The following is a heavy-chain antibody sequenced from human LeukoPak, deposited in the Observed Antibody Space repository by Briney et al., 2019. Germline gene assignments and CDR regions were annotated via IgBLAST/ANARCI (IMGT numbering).Heavy chain of an antibody. Sequence: PGGSLRLSCAASGFTVSYNHLNWVRQAPRKGLEWVSMSYSGGNSDYADSVKGRFTISRDNSKNTLYLQMNSVRAEDTAVYYCARGSYDYAIDYWGQGTLVTVSS. CDR1: GFTVSYNH. D-gene: IGHD3-16*01. J-gene: IGHJ4*02. V-gene: IGHV3-66*02. CDR3: ARGSYDYAIDY. CDR2: SYSGGNS.